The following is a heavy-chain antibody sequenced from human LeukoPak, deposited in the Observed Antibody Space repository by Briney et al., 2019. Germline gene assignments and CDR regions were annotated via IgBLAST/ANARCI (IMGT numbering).Heavy chain of an antibody. D-gene: IGHD2-21*02. Sequence: SETLSLTCTVSGGSVSDYYWSWIRQSPGKGLEWIGYIYNSGSTSYNPSLKSRVSLSVDTSKNLFSLTLNSMTAADTAVYYCARGWGPAYCGGDCHRHFDYWGQGTLVTVSS. CDR3: ARGWGPAYCGGDCHRHFDY. V-gene: IGHV4-59*02. CDR1: GGSVSDYY. J-gene: IGHJ4*02. CDR2: IYNSGST.